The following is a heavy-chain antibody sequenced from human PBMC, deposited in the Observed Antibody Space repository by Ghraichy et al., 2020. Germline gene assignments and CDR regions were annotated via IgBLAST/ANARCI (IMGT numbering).Heavy chain of an antibody. CDR1: GYTFTGYY. CDR3: ARGPYCSSTSCYEGIFDI. V-gene: IGHV1-2*06. J-gene: IGHJ3*02. D-gene: IGHD2-2*01. Sequence: ASVKVSCKASGYTFTGYYMHWVRQAPGQGLEWMGRINPNSGGTNYAQKFQGRVTMTRDTSISTAYMELSRLRSDDTAVYYCARGPYCSSTSCYEGIFDIWGQGTMVTVSS. CDR2: INPNSGGT.